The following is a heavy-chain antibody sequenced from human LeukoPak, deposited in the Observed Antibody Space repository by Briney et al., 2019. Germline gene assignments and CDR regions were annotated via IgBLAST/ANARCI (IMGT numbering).Heavy chain of an antibody. Sequence: GGSLRLSCAASGFTFNNYAMTWVRQAPGKGLEWVAVASHDEVGKQFADSVKGRFTLSRDNSRDSLHLQMNRLRDEDTGVYYCAKDRGYGEHEPFESWGQGSQVTVSS. V-gene: IGHV3-30*18. CDR3: AKDRGYGEHEPFES. D-gene: IGHD4-17*01. CDR1: GFTFNNYA. CDR2: ASHDEVGK. J-gene: IGHJ4*02.